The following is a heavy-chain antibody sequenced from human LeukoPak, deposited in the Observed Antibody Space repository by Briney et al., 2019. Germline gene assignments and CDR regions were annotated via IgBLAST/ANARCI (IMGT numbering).Heavy chain of an antibody. Sequence: GGSLRLSCAASGFTFSSFAMSWVRQAPGRGLEWVSSITGSGATTYYADSVKGRFTVSRDNSKNTLYLQMNSLRAEDTAVYHCARGATSEDTAIVTGYWGQGTLVTVSS. CDR1: GFTFSSFA. CDR3: ARGATSEDTAIVTGY. J-gene: IGHJ4*02. V-gene: IGHV3-23*01. CDR2: ITGSGATT. D-gene: IGHD5-18*01.